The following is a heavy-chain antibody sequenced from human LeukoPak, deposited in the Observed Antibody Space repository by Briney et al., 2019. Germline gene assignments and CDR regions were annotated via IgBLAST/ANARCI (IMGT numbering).Heavy chain of an antibody. V-gene: IGHV3-23*01. CDR2: ISDSGGTT. CDR3: AKLTRGYCSSTACPNWFDP. CDR1: GFTFSSYA. Sequence: GGSLRLSCAASGFTFSSYAMSWVRHAPGEGLEWVSAISDSGGTTYYADSVKGRFTISRGNSKNTLYLQMNSLRGEDTAVYYCAKLTRGYCSSTACPNWFDPWGQGTLVTVSS. J-gene: IGHJ5*02. D-gene: IGHD2-2*01.